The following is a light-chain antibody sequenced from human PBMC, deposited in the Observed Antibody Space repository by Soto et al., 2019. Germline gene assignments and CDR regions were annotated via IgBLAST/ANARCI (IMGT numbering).Light chain of an antibody. CDR2: GAS. J-gene: IGKJ1*01. V-gene: IGKV3-20*01. Sequence: EIVLTQSPGTLSLSPGEGATLSCRASQSVSTNFFAWYQQKPGQAPRLLIYGASTRATGIPDRFSGSGSGTDFTLTXSRLEXEDFAVYYCQQYGRTSWTFGQGTKVEIK. CDR3: QQYGRTSWT. CDR1: QSVSTNF.